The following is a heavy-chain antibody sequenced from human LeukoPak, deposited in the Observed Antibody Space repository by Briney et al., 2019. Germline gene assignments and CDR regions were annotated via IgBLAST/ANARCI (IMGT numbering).Heavy chain of an antibody. CDR2: ISTYNGNT. CDR3: ARFGVAGTSGNWFDP. D-gene: IGHD6-19*01. CDR1: GYTFTSYG. Sequence: ASVKVSCKASGYTFTSYGISWVGQAPGQGGEGMGWISTYNGNTNYPQNLQGRVTITTHTSTSTAYMELRSLRSDDTAVYYCARFGVAGTSGNWFDPWGQGTLVTVSS. J-gene: IGHJ5*02. V-gene: IGHV1-18*01.